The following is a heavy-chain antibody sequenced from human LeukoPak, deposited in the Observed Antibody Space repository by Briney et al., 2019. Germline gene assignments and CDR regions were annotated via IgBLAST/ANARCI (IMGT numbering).Heavy chain of an antibody. V-gene: IGHV3-30*04. CDR3: ARDIKVGEFYQGNFDY. D-gene: IGHD3-10*01. CDR2: ISSDGRNI. Sequence: SGGSLRLSCVASGFTLSSHSMNWVRQAPGKGLEWVAVISSDGRNIFYGDSVKGRFTISRDNSKNTLFLQMNSLSSEDTAVYYCARDIKVGEFYQGNFDYWGQGTLVTVSS. J-gene: IGHJ4*02. CDR1: GFTLSSHS.